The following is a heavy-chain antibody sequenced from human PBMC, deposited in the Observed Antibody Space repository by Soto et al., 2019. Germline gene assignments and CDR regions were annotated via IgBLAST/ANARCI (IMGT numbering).Heavy chain of an antibody. J-gene: IGHJ4*02. V-gene: IGHV4-31*03. CDR2: IYYSGST. CDR3: ARDSGSYYEGFDY. D-gene: IGHD3-10*01. Sequence: SETLSLTCTVSGGSMSSGGYYWSWIRQHPGKGLEWIGYIYYSGSTYYNPSLKSRVTISVDTSKNQFSLKLSSVTAADTAVYYCARDSGSYYEGFDYWGQGTLVTVSS. CDR1: GGSMSSGGYY.